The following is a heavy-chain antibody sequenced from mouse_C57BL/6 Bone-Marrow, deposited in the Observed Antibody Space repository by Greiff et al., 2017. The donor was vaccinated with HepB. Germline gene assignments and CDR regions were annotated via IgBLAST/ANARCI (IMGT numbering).Heavy chain of an antibody. CDR3: AGQGDYYGSRNYYAMDY. V-gene: IGHV2-6-1*01. CDR1: GFSLTSYG. CDR2: IWSDGST. D-gene: IGHD1-1*01. Sequence: VKLVESGPGLVAPSQSLSITCTVSGFSLTSYGVHWVRQPPGKGLEWLVVIWSDGSTTYNSALKSRLSISKDNSKSQVILKMNSLQTDDTAMYYCAGQGDYYGSRNYYAMDYWGQGTSVTVSS. J-gene: IGHJ4*01.